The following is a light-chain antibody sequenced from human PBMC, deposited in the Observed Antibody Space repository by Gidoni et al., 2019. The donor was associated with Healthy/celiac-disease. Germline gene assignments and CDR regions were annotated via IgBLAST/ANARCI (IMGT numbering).Light chain of an antibody. CDR3: QQYGSWT. CDR1: QSVSSSY. CDR2: GAS. Sequence: EIVLTQSPGTLSLSPGERATLSCRASQSVSSSYLAWYQQKPGQAPRLLIYGASSRATGIPDRFSGRGSGTDFTLTISRLEPEDFAVYYCQQYGSWTFGQGTKVEIK. J-gene: IGKJ1*01. V-gene: IGKV3-20*01.